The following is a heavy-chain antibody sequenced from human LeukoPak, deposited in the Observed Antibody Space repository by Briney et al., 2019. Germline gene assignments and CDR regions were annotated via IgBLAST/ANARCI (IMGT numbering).Heavy chain of an antibody. D-gene: IGHD3-10*01. CDR2: ISYDGSNK. Sequence: GGSLRLSCAASEFSVGSNYMTWVRQAPGKGLEWVAVISYDGSNKYYADSVKGRFTISRDNSKNTLYLQMNSLRAEDTAVYYCAKDPDYYGSGDNWFDSWGQGTLVTVAS. CDR3: AKDPDYYGSGDNWFDS. J-gene: IGHJ5*01. V-gene: IGHV3-30*18. CDR1: EFSVGSNY.